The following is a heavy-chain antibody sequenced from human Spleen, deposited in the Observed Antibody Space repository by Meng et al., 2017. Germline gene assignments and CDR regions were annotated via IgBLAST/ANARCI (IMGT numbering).Heavy chain of an antibody. D-gene: IGHD4-11*01. CDR3: ARGPTTMAHDFDY. J-gene: IGHJ4*02. CDR2: INHSGST. CDR1: GGSFSDYY. V-gene: IGHV4-34*01. Sequence: VLLHRWGVGRLKPSETLPLTCVVSGGSFSDYYWIWIRQPPGKGLEWIGEINHSGSTNYNPSLESRATISVDTSQNNLSLKLSSVTAADSAVYYCARGPTTMAHDFDYWGQGTLVTVPS.